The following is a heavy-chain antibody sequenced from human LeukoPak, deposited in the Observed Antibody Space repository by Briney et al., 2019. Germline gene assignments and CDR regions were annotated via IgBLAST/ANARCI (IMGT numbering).Heavy chain of an antibody. CDR3: TTDSWDTAMVSSECFDY. D-gene: IGHD5-18*01. CDR2: IKSKTDGGTT. CDR1: GFTFSNAW. Sequence: PGGSLRLSCAASGFTFSNAWMSWVRQAPGKGLEWVGRIKSKTDGGTTDYAAPVKGRFTISRDDSKNTLYLQMNSLKTEDTAVYYCTTDSWDTAMVSSECFDYWGQGTWSPSPQ. J-gene: IGHJ4*02. V-gene: IGHV3-15*01.